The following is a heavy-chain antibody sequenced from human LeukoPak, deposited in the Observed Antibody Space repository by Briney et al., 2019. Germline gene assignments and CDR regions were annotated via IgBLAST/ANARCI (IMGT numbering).Heavy chain of an antibody. CDR2: INPSGGST. Sequence: ASVKVSCKASGYTFTSYYMHWVRQAPGQGLEWMGIINPSGGSTSYAQKFQGRVTMTEDTSTDTAYMELSSLRSEDTAVYYCATGISEADGFDYWGQGTLVTVSS. V-gene: IGHV1-46*01. CDR1: GYTFTSYY. D-gene: IGHD6-19*01. J-gene: IGHJ4*02. CDR3: ATGISEADGFDY.